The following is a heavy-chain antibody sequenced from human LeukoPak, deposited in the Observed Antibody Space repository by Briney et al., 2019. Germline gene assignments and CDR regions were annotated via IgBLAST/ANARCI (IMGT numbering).Heavy chain of an antibody. CDR3: ARTRSSGYLPLDY. J-gene: IGHJ4*02. CDR1: GFTFSSYS. CDR2: ITTSGGAK. Sequence: PGGSLRLSCAASGFTFSSYSMNWVRQAPGKGLEWISYITTSGGAKNYADSVKGRFTISRDNAENSLYLQMSSLRAEDTAVYYCARTRSSGYLPLDYWGQGTLVTVSS. D-gene: IGHD3-22*01. V-gene: IGHV3-48*01.